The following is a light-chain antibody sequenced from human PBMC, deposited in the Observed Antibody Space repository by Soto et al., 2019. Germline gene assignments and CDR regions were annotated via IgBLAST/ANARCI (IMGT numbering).Light chain of an antibody. CDR1: HLFFYSSNNENY. J-gene: IGKJ1*01. CDR3: QQYGSSPWT. Sequence: DIVMTQSPDSLSVSLGERATINCKSRHLFFYSSNNENYLAWYQQKPGKGPTLLIYGASAVQSGVPSRFSGSGSGTDFTLTISRLEPEDFAVYYCQQYGSSPWTFGQGTKVDI. V-gene: IGKV4-1*01. CDR2: GAS.